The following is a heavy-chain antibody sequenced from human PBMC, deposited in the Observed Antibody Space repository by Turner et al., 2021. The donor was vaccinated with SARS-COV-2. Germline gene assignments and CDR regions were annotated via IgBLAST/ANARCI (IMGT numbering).Heavy chain of an antibody. CDR3: AKCGYQYYHYYYMDV. CDR2: ISSDGSNK. Sequence: QVQLVESGGGVVQHGRALRLSCAASGFTFSSYGMHWVRQAPGKGLEWMAVISSDGSNKYYADSVKGRFTISRDNSKNTLYLQMSSLRAEDTAVYYCAKCGYQYYHYYYMDVWGKGTTVTVSS. D-gene: IGHD6-25*01. J-gene: IGHJ6*03. V-gene: IGHV3-30*18. CDR1: GFTFSSYG.